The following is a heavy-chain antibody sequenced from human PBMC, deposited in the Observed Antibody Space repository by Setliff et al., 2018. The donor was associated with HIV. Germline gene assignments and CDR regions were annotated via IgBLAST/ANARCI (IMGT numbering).Heavy chain of an antibody. CDR3: ARDDYSSSNPNYFDY. CDR1: GYSFSSYG. D-gene: IGHD4-4*01. CDR2: MSTDNGNT. V-gene: IGHV1-18*01. J-gene: IGHJ4*02. Sequence: ASVKVSCKASGYSFSSYGIGWVRLAPGQGLEWMGWMSTDNGNTNYAQKVQGRVTMTTDTGTRTAYMELRSLRSDDTAVYYCARDDYSSSNPNYFDYWGQGTLVTVSS.